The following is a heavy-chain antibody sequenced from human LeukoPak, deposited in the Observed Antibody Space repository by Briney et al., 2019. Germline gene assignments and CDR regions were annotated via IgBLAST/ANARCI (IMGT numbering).Heavy chain of an antibody. J-gene: IGHJ4*02. CDR2: IYYSGSA. Sequence: SETLSLTCTVSGGSISSGDYYWSWIRQPPGKGLGWIGYIYYSGSAYYNPSLKRRVTIPVDTSKNQFSLKLSSVTAADTAVYYCARGGRIGQLAVDYWGQGALVTVSS. V-gene: IGHV4-30-4*02. D-gene: IGHD6-19*01. CDR3: ARGGRIGQLAVDY. CDR1: GGSISSGDYY.